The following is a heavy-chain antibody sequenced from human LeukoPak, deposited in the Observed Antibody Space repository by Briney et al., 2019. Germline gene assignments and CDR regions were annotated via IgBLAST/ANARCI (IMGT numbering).Heavy chain of an antibody. CDR1: GGSICSSSYY. Sequence: SETLSLTCTVSGGSICSSSYYWGWIRQPPGKGLEWIGSIYYSGSTYYNPSLKSRVSLSVDTSKNQFSLKLNSVTAADTAVYYCARAGYDTATGHCGAFDIWGQGTMVTVSS. CDR3: ARAGYDTATGHCGAFDI. J-gene: IGHJ3*02. CDR2: IYYSGST. V-gene: IGHV4-39*07. D-gene: IGHD3-9*01.